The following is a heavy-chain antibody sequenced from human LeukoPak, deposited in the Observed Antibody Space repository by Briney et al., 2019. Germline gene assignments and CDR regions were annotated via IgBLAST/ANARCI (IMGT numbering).Heavy chain of an antibody. J-gene: IGHJ4*02. CDR3: ARGSHYYDSSGYYNFDY. CDR2: MNPNNGNT. V-gene: IGHV1-8*01. CDR1: GYTFTSYD. D-gene: IGHD3-22*01. Sequence: ASVKVSCKASGYTFTSYDINWVRQATGQGLEWMGWMNPNNGNTGYAQKFQGRVTMTRNTSISTAYMELSSLRSEDTAVYYCARGSHYYDSSGYYNFDYWGQGTLVTVSS.